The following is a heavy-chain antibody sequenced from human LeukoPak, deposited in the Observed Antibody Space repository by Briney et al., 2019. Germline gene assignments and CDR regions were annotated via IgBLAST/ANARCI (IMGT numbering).Heavy chain of an antibody. V-gene: IGHV3-30*04. J-gene: IGHJ5*02. CDR1: GFAFSSYT. CDR2: ISYDESNK. Sequence: GGSLRLSCVASGFAFSSYTVHWVRQAPGKGLEWVALISYDESNKYYADSVKGRFTISRDTSKNTLYLQMNSLRAEDTAVYYCARAIWCGGDCYSGWFDPWGQGTLVTVSS. CDR3: ARAIWCGGDCYSGWFDP. D-gene: IGHD2-21*02.